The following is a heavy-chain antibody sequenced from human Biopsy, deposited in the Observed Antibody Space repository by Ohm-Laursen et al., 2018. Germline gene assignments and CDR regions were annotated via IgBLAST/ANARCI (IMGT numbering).Heavy chain of an antibody. V-gene: IGHV1-46*01. D-gene: IGHD1-26*01. Sequence: ASVKVSCKVSGYTLTELSMHWVRQAPGQGLEWMGIINPSGGSTDYAQKFQGRVTMTRDTSTSTVYMELISLRSDDTAVYYCAKGGHKAWLDSWGQGALVTVSS. CDR3: AKGGHKAWLDS. J-gene: IGHJ5*01. CDR2: INPSGGST. CDR1: GYTLTELS.